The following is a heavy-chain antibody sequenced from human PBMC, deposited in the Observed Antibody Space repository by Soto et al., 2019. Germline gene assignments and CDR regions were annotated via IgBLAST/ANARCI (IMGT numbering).Heavy chain of an antibody. CDR3: ARICSGGSCYSDYYYYYGMDV. CDR2: IIPIFGTA. Sequence: SVKVSCKASGGTFSSYAISWVLQAPGQGLEWMGGIIPIFGTANYAQKFQGRVTITADKSTSTAYMELSSLRSEDTAVYYCARICSGGSCYSDYYYYYGMDVWGQGTTVTVSS. J-gene: IGHJ6*02. CDR1: GGTFSSYA. V-gene: IGHV1-69*06. D-gene: IGHD2-15*01.